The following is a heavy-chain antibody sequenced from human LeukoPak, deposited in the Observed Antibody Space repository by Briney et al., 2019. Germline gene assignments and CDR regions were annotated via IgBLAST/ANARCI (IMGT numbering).Heavy chain of an antibody. D-gene: IGHD2-15*01. CDR1: GGSTSTGDYY. Sequence: PSETLSLTCIVSGGSTSTGDYYWSWIRQPPGKGLEWIGEINHSGSTNYNPSLKSRVTISVDTSKNQFFLKLSSVTAADTAVYYCARDPVGYCSGGSCYGGNWFDPWGQGTLVTVSS. CDR3: ARDPVGYCSGGSCYGGNWFDP. CDR2: INHSGST. J-gene: IGHJ5*02. V-gene: IGHV4-39*07.